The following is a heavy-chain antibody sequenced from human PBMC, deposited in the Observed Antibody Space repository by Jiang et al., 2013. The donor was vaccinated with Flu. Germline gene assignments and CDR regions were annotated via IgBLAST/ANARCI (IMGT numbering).Heavy chain of an antibody. V-gene: IGHV1-18*01. CDR2: ISPYTGNT. J-gene: IGHJ6*01. Sequence: GAEVKKPGASVMVSCKTSGYTFTVMVSAGCDTAPGQGLEWMGWISPYTGNTNEAQKLQGRVTMTTDTSTNTAYMEMRSLRVDDTAVYYCAGGSPADYGMDVVGPKGPTVTVSS. CDR1: GYTFTVMV. D-gene: IGHD3-10*01. CDR3: AGGSPADYGMDV.